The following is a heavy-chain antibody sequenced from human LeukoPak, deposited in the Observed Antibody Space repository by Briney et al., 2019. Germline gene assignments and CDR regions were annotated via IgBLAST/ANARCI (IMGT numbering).Heavy chain of an antibody. D-gene: IGHD3-10*01. V-gene: IGHV3-66*01. Sequence: GGSLRLSCAASGFTVSSSYMSWVRQAPGKGLEWVSVIHTGGITYYADSVRGRFSISRDNSKNTLYLQMNSLRVEDTALYYCARDLYGFRELLGGMDIWGQGTTVTVSS. CDR1: GFTVSSSY. J-gene: IGHJ6*02. CDR2: IHTGGIT. CDR3: ARDLYGFRELLGGMDI.